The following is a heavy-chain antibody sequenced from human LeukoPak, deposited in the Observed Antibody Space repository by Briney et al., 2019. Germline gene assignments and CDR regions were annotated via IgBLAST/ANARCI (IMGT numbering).Heavy chain of an antibody. J-gene: IGHJ4*02. V-gene: IGHV3-21*01. CDR3: ARDYDDILTGYFNFDY. CDR1: GFTFSSYA. Sequence: GGSLRLSCAASGFTFSSYAMSWVRQAPGKGLEWVSSISSNSSYIYYADSVKGRFTISRDNAKNSLYLQMNSLRAEDTAVYYCARDYDDILTGYFNFDYWGQGTLVTVSS. D-gene: IGHD3-9*01. CDR2: ISSNSSYI.